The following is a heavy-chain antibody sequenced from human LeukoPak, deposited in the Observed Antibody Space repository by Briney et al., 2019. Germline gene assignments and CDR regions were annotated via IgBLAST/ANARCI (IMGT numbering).Heavy chain of an antibody. CDR2: ISGSGGHI. Sequence: PGGSLRLSCVASGFTFSSFAMSWVRQAPGKGLEWVSAISGSGGHIYYADSVKGRFTISRDNSKNTMSLQMNSLRAEDTAVYYCARVGTVNYFDYWGQGTLVTVSS. D-gene: IGHD4-11*01. CDR1: GFTFSSFA. CDR3: ARVGTVNYFDY. V-gene: IGHV3-23*01. J-gene: IGHJ4*02.